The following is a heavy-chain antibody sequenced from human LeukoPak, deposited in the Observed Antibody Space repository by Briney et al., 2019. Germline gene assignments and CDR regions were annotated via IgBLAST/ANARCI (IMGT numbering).Heavy chain of an antibody. Sequence: GESLKISCKGSGYSFTIYWIGWVRQMPGKGLVWMGIIYPGDSDTRYSPSFQGQVTISADKSISTAYLQWSSLKASDTAMYYCARLFLPGGAAAGKNWFDPWGQGTLVTVSS. CDR1: GYSFTIYW. CDR3: ARLFLPGGAAAGKNWFDP. D-gene: IGHD6-13*01. CDR2: IYPGDSDT. J-gene: IGHJ5*02. V-gene: IGHV5-51*01.